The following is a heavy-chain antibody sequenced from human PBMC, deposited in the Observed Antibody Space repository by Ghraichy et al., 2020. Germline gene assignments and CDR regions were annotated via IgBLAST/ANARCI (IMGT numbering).Heavy chain of an antibody. V-gene: IGHV4-4*07. CDR2: IYSSGST. D-gene: IGHD1-1*01. CDR1: GGSISSYS. Sequence: SETLSLTCTVSGGSISSYSWNWIRQPAGKGLEWIGRIYSSGSTNYNPSLNSRVTISVDTSKNQFSLKLTPVTAADTAVYYCARRPVERLLAGQDNWLDPWGQGAPVTVSS. CDR3: ARRPVERLLAGQDNWLDP. J-gene: IGHJ5*02.